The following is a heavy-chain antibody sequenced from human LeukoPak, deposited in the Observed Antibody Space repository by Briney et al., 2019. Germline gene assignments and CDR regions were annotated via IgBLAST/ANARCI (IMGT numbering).Heavy chain of an antibody. V-gene: IGHV4-34*01. CDR1: GGSFSGYY. CDR2: INHSGST. Sequence: PSETLSLTCAVYGGSFSGYYWSWIRQPPGKGLEWIGEINHSGSTNYNPSLKSRVTISVGTSKNQFSLKLSSVTAADTAVYYCARGTGGNWFDPWGQGTLVTVSS. J-gene: IGHJ5*02. CDR3: ARGTGGNWFDP. D-gene: IGHD2-8*02.